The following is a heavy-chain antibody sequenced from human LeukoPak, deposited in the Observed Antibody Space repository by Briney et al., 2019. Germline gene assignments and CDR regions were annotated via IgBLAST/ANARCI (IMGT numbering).Heavy chain of an antibody. CDR2: IYSGGST. J-gene: IGHJ3*02. CDR3: ARLGGSGQSLAFDI. V-gene: IGHV3-66*01. Sequence: GGSLRLSCAASGFTVSSNYLSWVRQAPGKGLEWVSVIYSGGSTYYADSVKGRFTISRDNSKNTLYLQMNSLRADDTAVYYCARLGGSGQSLAFDIWGQGTMVTVSS. CDR1: GFTVSSNY. D-gene: IGHD2-15*01.